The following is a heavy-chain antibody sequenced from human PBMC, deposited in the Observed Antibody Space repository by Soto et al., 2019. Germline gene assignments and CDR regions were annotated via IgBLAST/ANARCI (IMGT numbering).Heavy chain of an antibody. Sequence: GGSLRLSCAAAGYTFRRITMNWVRQAPGKGLECVSTLSSNSAYIYYKDALRGRFTISRDNAKNSLHLQMNSLRAEDTAVYYPTGDASRYSSARGWFDPYRPRTLFAVCS. D-gene: IGHD4-4*01. CDR3: TGDASRYSSARGWFDP. J-gene: IGHJ5*02. V-gene: IGHV3-21*01. CDR1: GYTFRRIT. CDR2: LSSNSAYI.